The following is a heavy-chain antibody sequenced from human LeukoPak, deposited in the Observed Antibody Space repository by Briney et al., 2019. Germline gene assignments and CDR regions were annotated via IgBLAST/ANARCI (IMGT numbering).Heavy chain of an antibody. D-gene: IGHD3-10*01. CDR3: ARGHITMVRGVIIYDAFDT. J-gene: IGHJ3*02. CDR1: GGSFSGYY. V-gene: IGHV4-34*01. CDR2: INHSGST. Sequence: PSETLSLTCAVYGGSFSGYYWSWIRQPPGKGLEWIGEINHSGSTNYNPSLKSRVTISVDTSKNQFSLKLSSVTAADTAVYYCARGHITMVRGVIIYDAFDTWGQGTMVTVSS.